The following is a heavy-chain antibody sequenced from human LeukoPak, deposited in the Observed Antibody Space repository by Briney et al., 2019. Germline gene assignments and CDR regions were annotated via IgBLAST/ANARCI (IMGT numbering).Heavy chain of an antibody. CDR2: IYYSGST. D-gene: IGHD3-22*01. Sequence: SETLSLTCTVSGGSISSSSYYWGWIRQPPGKGLEWIGSIYYSGSTYYNPSLKSRVTISVDTSKNQFSLKLSSVTAADTAVYYCARRFYYDSSGYRDAFDIWGRGTMVTVSS. CDR1: GGSISSSSYY. CDR3: ARRFYYDSSGYRDAFDI. J-gene: IGHJ3*02. V-gene: IGHV4-39*01.